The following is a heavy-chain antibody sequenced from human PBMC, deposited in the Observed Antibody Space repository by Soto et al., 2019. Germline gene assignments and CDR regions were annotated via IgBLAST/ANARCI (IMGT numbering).Heavy chain of an antibody. J-gene: IGHJ6*02. CDR2: VYHTGNT. CDR3: ARLFIVGAPGSYYTGLDV. D-gene: IGHD1-26*01. CDR1: GASVSNNAYY. V-gene: IGHV4-61*08. Sequence: PSETLSLTCTVSGASVSNNAYYWSWIRQSPGKGLEWIAYVYHTGNTNYNPSLRSRVTISLDTSKNQLSLKVRSVTAADTANYYCARLFIVGAPGSYYTGLDVWGQGTTVTVSS.